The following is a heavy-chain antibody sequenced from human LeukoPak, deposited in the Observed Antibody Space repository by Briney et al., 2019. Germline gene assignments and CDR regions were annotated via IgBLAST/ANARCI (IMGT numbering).Heavy chain of an antibody. CDR2: IYYSGST. CDR3: ARYYCPNGVCSGFDH. J-gene: IGHJ4*02. D-gene: IGHD2-8*01. V-gene: IGHV4-31*03. CDR1: GGSISSGGYY. Sequence: SQTLSLTCTVSGGSISSGGYYWSWIRQHPGDGLEWIGYIYYSGSTYYNPSLKSRVTISIDTSKNQFSLKLSSVTTADTAVYFCARYYCPNGVCSGFDHWGQGTLVTVSS.